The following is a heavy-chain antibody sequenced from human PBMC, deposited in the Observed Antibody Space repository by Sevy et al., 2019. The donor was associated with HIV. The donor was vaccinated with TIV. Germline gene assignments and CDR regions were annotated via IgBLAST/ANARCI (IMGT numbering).Heavy chain of an antibody. D-gene: IGHD1-7*01. J-gene: IGHJ4*02. CDR3: AKDQWRLLELDY. CDR1: GFTFSNYG. V-gene: IGHV3-30*18. CDR2: ISYDGSIK. Sequence: GGSLRLSCAASGFTFSNYGMHWVRQAPGKGLEWVAVISYDGSIKYYADSVRGRFTISRDNSKNTLYLQMNSLRPEDTTMYFCAKDQWRLLELDYWGQGTLVTVSS.